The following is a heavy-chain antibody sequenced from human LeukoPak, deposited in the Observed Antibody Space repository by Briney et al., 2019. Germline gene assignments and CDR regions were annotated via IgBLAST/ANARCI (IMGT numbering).Heavy chain of an antibody. CDR1: GFTFSSYA. CDR2: ISSNGGST. D-gene: IGHD5-18*01. CDR3: ASGLQLWSFDY. V-gene: IGHV3-64*01. Sequence: GGSLRLSCAASGFTFSSYAMHWVRQAPGKGLEYVSAISSNGGSTYYANSVKGRFTISRDDSKNTLYLQMGSLRAEDMAVYYCASGLQLWSFDYWGQGTLVTVSS. J-gene: IGHJ4*02.